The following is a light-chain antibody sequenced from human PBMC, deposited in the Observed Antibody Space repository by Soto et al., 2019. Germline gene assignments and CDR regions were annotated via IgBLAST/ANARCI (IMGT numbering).Light chain of an antibody. CDR2: DVS. J-gene: IGLJ3*02. CDR3: NSCTSSETLV. V-gene: IGLV2-14*01. CDR1: SSDIGGYKY. Sequence: QSVLTQPASVSGSPGQSITISCTGTSSDIGGYKYVNWYQQHPGKVPKVIIYDVSNRPSGVSDRFSGSKSGNTASLTISGLQAEDEADYYCNSCTSSETLVFGGGTKLTVL.